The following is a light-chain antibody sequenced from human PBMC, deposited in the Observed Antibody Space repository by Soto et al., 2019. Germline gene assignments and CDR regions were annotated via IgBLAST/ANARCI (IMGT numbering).Light chain of an antibody. CDR2: GAS. V-gene: IGKV3-20*01. CDR1: QSVSSSY. CDR3: LQYGSSPHSLT. J-gene: IGKJ4*01. Sequence: EIVLTQSPGTLSLSPGERATLSCRASQSVSSSYLAWYRHKPGQAPRLLIYGASSRATGIPDRFSGSGSGTDFTLTISSLEPEDFAVYYCLQYGSSPHSLTFGGGTKVEIK.